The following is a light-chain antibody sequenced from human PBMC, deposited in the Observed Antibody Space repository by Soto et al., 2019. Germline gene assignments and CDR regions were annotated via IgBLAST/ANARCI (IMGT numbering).Light chain of an antibody. CDR2: AAS. Sequence: AIQMTQSPSSLSASVGERVTITCRASQDIRHELAWYQQKPGKAPNLLIYAASNLQSGVPSRFSGSGSGSDFTRTISSLQPEDVANDYCLQDYTHPLTFGGGTKVAIK. CDR1: QDIRHE. V-gene: IGKV1-6*01. J-gene: IGKJ4*01. CDR3: LQDYTHPLT.